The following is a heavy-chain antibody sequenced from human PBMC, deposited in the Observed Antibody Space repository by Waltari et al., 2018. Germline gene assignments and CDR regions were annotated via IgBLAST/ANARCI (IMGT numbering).Heavy chain of an antibody. CDR3: ARGNNWNYYFDY. D-gene: IGHD1-7*01. J-gene: IGHJ4*02. CDR2: IYHSGST. Sequence: QVQLQESGPGLVKPSETLSLTCAVSGYSISSGYYWGWIRQPPGKGLEWIGSIYHSGSTYYNPSLKSRVTISVDTSKNQFSLKLSSVTAADTAVYYCARGNNWNYYFDYWGQGTLVTVSS. V-gene: IGHV4-38-2*01. CDR1: GYSISSGYY.